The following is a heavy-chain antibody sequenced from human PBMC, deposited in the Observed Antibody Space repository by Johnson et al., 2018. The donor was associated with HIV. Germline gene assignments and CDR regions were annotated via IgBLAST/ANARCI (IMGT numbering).Heavy chain of an antibody. CDR1: GFIFRSYD. D-gene: IGHD5-24*01. V-gene: IGHV3-13*01. Sequence: VQLVESGGGLVQPGGSLRLSCAASGFIFRSYDMHWVRQTAGKGLEWVSAIGKVSDTYYSDSVKGRFSMSRENVKNSLYLQMNNLRAGDTAVHFCARESRDGPNLRAFDIWGQGTTVIVSS. J-gene: IGHJ3*02. CDR2: IGKVSDT. CDR3: ARESRDGPNLRAFDI.